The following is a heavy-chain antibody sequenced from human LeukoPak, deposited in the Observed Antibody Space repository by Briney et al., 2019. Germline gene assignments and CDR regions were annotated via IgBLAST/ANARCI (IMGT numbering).Heavy chain of an antibody. V-gene: IGHV3-33*01. J-gene: IGHJ4*02. CDR1: GFTFSSYG. CDR2: IWYDGSNK. D-gene: IGHD6-6*01. Sequence: TGGSLRLSWAASGFTFSSYGMHWVRQAPGKGLEWVAVIWYDGSNKYYADSVKGRFTISRDNSKNTLYLQMNSLRAEDTAVYYCARDESIAAYVYWGQGTLVTVSS. CDR3: ARDESIAAYVY.